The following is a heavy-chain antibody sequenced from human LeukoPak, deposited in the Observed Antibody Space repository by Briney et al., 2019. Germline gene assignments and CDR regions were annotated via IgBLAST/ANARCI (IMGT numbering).Heavy chain of an antibody. CDR2: INHSGST. V-gene: IGHV4-34*01. Sequence: MSPTCAVYCGSSSGCNRCWSRQPPQKRLEWIGEINHSGSTNYTPSLQSRVTIAANTSKNKSSLKLSTVTSAATAVYSCARIVTYCYDISGYYAHYDYYTDGGSKGTSVTV. CDR1: CGSSSGCN. J-gene: IGHJ6*03. D-gene: IGHD3-22*01. CDR3: ARIVTYCYDISGYYAHYDYYTDG.